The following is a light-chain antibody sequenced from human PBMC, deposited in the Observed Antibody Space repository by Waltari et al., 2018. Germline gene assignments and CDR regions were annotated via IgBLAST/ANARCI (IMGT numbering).Light chain of an antibody. CDR3: SAYTTITTQV. CDR2: EVS. V-gene: IGLV2-14*01. CDR1: STDIGAYDF. J-gene: IGLJ2*01. Sequence: QSALTQPASVSGSPGQSITISCTGTSTDIGAYDFVSWYQQHPGKAPKLLIYEVSDGPSGISYRFSASKSGNTASLTIAGLQAEDDATYYCSAYTTITTQVFGGGTKLTVL.